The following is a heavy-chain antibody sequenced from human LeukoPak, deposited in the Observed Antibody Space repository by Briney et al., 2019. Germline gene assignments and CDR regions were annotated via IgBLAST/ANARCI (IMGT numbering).Heavy chain of an antibody. CDR1: GYTFTGYY. CDR2: INPNSGGT. V-gene: IGHV1-2*02. J-gene: IGHJ6*02. Sequence: ASVKVSCKASGYTFTGYYMHWVRQAPGQGLEWMGWINPNSGGTNYAQKFQGRVTMTRDTSISTACMELSRLRSDDTAVYYCARDPRIAAAGTYYYYYGMDVWGQGTTVTVSS. CDR3: ARDPRIAAAGTYYYYYGMDV. D-gene: IGHD6-13*01.